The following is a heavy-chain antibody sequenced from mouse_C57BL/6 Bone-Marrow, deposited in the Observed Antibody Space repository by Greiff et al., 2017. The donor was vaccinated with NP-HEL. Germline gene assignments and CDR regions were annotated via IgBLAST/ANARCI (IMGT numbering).Heavy chain of an antibody. D-gene: IGHD2-4*01. CDR2: TFYSGIT. CDR1: GFSINSDCY. Sequence: EVQLQESGPSLVRPSQTLSLPCTVTGFSINSDCYWIWIRQFPGNKLEYIGYTFYSGITYYNPSLESRTYITRDTSKNQFSLKLSSVTTEDTATYYCARPIYYDYDGYFDVWGTGTTVTVSS. V-gene: IGHV3-3*01. J-gene: IGHJ1*03. CDR3: ARPIYYDYDGYFDV.